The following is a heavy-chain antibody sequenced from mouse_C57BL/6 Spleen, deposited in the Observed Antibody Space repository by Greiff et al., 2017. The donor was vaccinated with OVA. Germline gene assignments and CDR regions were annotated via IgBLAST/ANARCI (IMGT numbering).Heavy chain of an antibody. Sequence: VQLQQPGAELVMPGASVKLSCKASGYTFTSYWMHWVKQRPGQGLEWIGEIDPSDSYTNYNQKFKGKSTLTVDKSSSTAYMQLSSLTSEDSAVYYCARRGYSTPYWYFDVWGTGTTVTVSS. V-gene: IGHV1-69*01. D-gene: IGHD2-3*01. CDR3: ARRGYSTPYWYFDV. J-gene: IGHJ1*03. CDR2: IDPSDSYT. CDR1: GYTFTSYW.